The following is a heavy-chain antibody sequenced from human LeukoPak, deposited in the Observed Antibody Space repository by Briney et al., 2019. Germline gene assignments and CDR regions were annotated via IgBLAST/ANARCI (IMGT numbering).Heavy chain of an antibody. CDR2: IYHSGRT. J-gene: IGHJ3*02. V-gene: IGHV4-4*02. CDR1: VHSINDRDW. CDR3: ARARYNGEDADAFEI. Sequence: AGTLSLTCGVSVHSINDRDWWTWVRQPPVKGLEWLGEIYHSGRTKYNPCLKHQDTIQADKFKHQFSLKITSVTAADTAVYYCARARYNGEDADAFEICGQGTMVSASS. D-gene: IGHD5-12*01.